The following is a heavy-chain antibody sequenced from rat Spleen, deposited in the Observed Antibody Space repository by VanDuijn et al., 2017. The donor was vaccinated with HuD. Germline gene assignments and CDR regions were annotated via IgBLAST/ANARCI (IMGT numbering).Heavy chain of an antibody. Sequence: EVQLVESDGGLVQPGRSLKLSCAASGFTFSDYYMAWVRQAPTKGLEWVATISYDGGRIFYRDSVKGRFTISRDNAKTTLYLQIDSLRSEDTATYYCTRHYFNDGPFDYWGQGVMVTVSS. J-gene: IGHJ2*01. V-gene: IGHV5-29*01. CDR1: GFTFSDYY. CDR2: ISYDGGRI. D-gene: IGHD1-12*02. CDR3: TRHYFNDGPFDY.